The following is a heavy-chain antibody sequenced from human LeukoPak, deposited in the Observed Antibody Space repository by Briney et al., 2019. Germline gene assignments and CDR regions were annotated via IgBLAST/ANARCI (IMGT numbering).Heavy chain of an antibody. V-gene: IGHV4-59*12. J-gene: IGHJ3*02. D-gene: IGHD5-24*01. Sequence: SETLSLTCTVSGGSISSYYWSWIRQPPGKGLEWIGYIYYSGSTNYNPSLKSRVTISVDTSKNQFSLKLSSVTAADTAVYYCASVEWVGYNPEDAFDIWGQGTMVTVSS. CDR2: IYYSGST. CDR3: ASVEWVGYNPEDAFDI. CDR1: GGSISSYY.